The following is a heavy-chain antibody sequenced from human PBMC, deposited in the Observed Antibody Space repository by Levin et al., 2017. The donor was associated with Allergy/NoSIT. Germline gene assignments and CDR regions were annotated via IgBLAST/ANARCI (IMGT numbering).Heavy chain of an antibody. CDR2: ISSNSVYI. J-gene: IGHJ4*02. D-gene: IGHD6-19*01. Sequence: GASVKVSCAASGFSFSGYNMNWVRQAPGKGLEWVASISSNSVYIFYADSLKGRFTISRDNAKNSLYLQVNSLRAEDTAVYYCASGGSGWPFDNWGQGTLVTVS. V-gene: IGHV3-21*01. CDR1: GFSFSGYN. CDR3: ASGGSGWPFDN.